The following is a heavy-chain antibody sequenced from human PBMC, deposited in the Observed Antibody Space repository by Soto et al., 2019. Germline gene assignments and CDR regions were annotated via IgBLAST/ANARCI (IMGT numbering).Heavy chain of an antibody. CDR3: AADPTRRRTFDI. V-gene: IGHV1-58*02. Sequence: GASVKVSCKASGNTFPNYAIHWVRQAPGQRLEWIGWIVVGSGNTNYAQKFQERVTITRDMSTTTAYMELSSLRSEDTAVFYCAADPTRRRTFDIWGQGTMVTVSS. J-gene: IGHJ3*02. CDR2: IVVGSGNT. CDR1: GNTFPNYA.